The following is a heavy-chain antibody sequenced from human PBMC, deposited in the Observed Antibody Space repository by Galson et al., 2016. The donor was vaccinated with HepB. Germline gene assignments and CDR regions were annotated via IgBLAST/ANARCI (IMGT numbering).Heavy chain of an antibody. Sequence: PALVKPTQTLTLTCTFSGFSVSTSGVNVGWIRQPPGKALEWLALIYWDDDKRYSPSLKSRLTVTKDTSKNQVVLTMTNMDPVDTATYYCALTSSVAARPDVTWFDPWGQGTLVTVSS. CDR1: GFSVSTSGVN. CDR2: IYWDDDK. V-gene: IGHV2-5*02. D-gene: IGHD6-6*01. CDR3: ALTSSVAARPDVTWFDP. J-gene: IGHJ5*02.